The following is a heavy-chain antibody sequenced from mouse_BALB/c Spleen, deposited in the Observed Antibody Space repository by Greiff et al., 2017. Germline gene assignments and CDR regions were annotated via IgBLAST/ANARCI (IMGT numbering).Heavy chain of an antibody. Sequence: EVQLQQSGPELVKPGASVKIPCKASGYTFTDYNMDWVKQSHGKSLEWIGDINPNNGGTIYNQKFKGKATLTVDKSSSTAYMELRSLTSEDTAVYYCARRGVYYGNYGGDYYAMDYWGQGTSVTVSS. CDR2: INPNNGGT. V-gene: IGHV1-18*01. CDR3: ARRGVYYGNYGGDYYAMDY. CDR1: GYTFTDYN. J-gene: IGHJ4*01. D-gene: IGHD2-1*01.